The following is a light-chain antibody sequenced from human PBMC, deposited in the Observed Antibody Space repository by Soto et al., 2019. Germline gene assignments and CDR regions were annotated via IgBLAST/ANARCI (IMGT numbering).Light chain of an antibody. V-gene: IGKV3-11*01. Sequence: EIVLTQSPDTLSLSPGERATLSCRASQTVSTFLAWYQQKPGQAPRLIVYDASKRAPGIPARFIGSGSGTDSTLTVSSLEPEDFALYYCQQRSGWPTFGQGTKVDIK. CDR2: DAS. CDR3: QQRSGWPT. CDR1: QTVSTF. J-gene: IGKJ1*01.